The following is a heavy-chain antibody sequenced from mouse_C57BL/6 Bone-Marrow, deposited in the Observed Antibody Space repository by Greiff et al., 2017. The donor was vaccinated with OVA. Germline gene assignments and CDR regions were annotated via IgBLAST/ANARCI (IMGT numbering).Heavy chain of an antibody. CDR3: ARESDYDGISPNYFDY. Sequence: QVQLQQSGPELVKPGASVKISCKASGYTFTDYYINWVKPRPGQGLAWIGWIFPGSGSTYSNEKFKGKATLTVDKSSSTAYMLLRSLTSDDSAVYFCARESDYDGISPNYFDYWGQGTTLTVSS. CDR2: IFPGSGST. J-gene: IGHJ2*01. CDR1: GYTFTDYY. D-gene: IGHD1-1*01. V-gene: IGHV1-75*01.